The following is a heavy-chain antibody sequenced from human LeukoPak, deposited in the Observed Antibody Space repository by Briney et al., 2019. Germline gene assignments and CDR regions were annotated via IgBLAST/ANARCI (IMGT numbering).Heavy chain of an antibody. Sequence: ASVKVSCKASGYTFTSYDINWVRQATGQGLEWMGWMNPNSGNTGYAQKFQGRVAMTRNTSITTAYMELSSLRSEDTAVYYCARGLGRTAMVTRGGVRFDYWGQGTLVTVSS. CDR3: ARGLGRTAMVTRGGVRFDY. V-gene: IGHV1-8*01. CDR1: GYTFTSYD. D-gene: IGHD5-18*01. J-gene: IGHJ4*02. CDR2: MNPNSGNT.